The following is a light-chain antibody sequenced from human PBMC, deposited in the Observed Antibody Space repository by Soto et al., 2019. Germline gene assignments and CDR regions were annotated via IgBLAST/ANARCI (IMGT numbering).Light chain of an antibody. Sequence: QSALTQPASVSGSPGQSITISCTGTSSDVGGYNYVSWYQQHPGKAPKLMIYDVSNRPSGVSNRFSGSKSGNTASLTISGLQAEDEADSYCSSYTSSSTLKWVFGGGTKLTVL. V-gene: IGLV2-14*01. CDR1: SSDVGGYNY. CDR2: DVS. CDR3: SSYTSSSTLKWV. J-gene: IGLJ3*02.